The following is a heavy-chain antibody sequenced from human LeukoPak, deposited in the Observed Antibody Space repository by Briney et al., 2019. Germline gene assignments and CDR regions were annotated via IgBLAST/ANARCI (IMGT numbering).Heavy chain of an antibody. J-gene: IGHJ4*02. CDR1: GFTLSDHY. CDR2: TRNKANSYTT. CDR3: TRIGGDYAVDY. V-gene: IGHV3-72*01. Sequence: GGSLRLSCAASGFTLSDHYMDWVRQTPAKGLEWVGRTRNKANSYTTEYAASVKGRLTISRDDSKKILYLQMNSLKTEDTAVYYCTRIGGDYAVDYWGQGTLVTVSS. D-gene: IGHD4-17*01.